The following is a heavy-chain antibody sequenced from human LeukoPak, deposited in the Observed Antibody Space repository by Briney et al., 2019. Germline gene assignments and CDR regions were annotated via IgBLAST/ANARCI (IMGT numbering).Heavy chain of an antibody. CDR2: IYYSGST. J-gene: IGHJ5*02. CDR3: ARDLGSGYSNWFDP. V-gene: IGHV4-30-4*01. D-gene: IGHD3-3*01. Sequence: SETLSLTCTVSGGSISSGDYYWSWIRQPPGKGPEWIGYIYYSGSTYYNPSLKSRVTISVDTSKNQFSLKLSSVTAADTAVYYCARDLGSGYSNWFDPWGQGTLVTVSS. CDR1: GGSISSGDYY.